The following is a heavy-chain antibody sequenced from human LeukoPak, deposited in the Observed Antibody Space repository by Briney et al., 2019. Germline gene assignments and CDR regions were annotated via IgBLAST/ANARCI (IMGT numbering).Heavy chain of an antibody. CDR3: AVAPLRQPWVDF. J-gene: IGHJ4*02. CDR1: GYKFTSYW. Sequence: GESLKISCKGSGYKFTSYWIGLVRQMPGKGLEWMGIIYPGDSDTRYRPSFQGQVTISADKSISTAYLQWSSLKASDSAMFYCAVAPLRQPWVDFWGQGTLVTVSS. D-gene: IGHD1-1*01. CDR2: IYPGDSDT. V-gene: IGHV5-51*01.